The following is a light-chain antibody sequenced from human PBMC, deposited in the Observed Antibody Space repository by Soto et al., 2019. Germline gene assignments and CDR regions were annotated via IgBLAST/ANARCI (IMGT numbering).Light chain of an antibody. J-gene: IGLJ3*02. CDR3: SSYAASNNFYFV. CDR1: SSDVGGYNY. V-gene: IGLV2-8*01. CDR2: EVT. Sequence: QSALTQPPSASGSPGQSVTISCTGTSSDVGGYNYASWYQQYPGRAPKLMIYEVTKRPSGVPDRFPGSKSGNTASLTVSGLQAEDEADYYCSSYAASNNFYFVFGGGTQLTVL.